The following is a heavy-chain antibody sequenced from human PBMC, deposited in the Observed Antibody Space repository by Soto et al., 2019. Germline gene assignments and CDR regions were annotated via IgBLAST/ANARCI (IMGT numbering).Heavy chain of an antibody. Sequence: QITLKESGPTLVKPTQTLTLTCTFSGFSLSTSGVGVVWIRQPPGKALEWLALIYWDDDKRYSPSLKSRLTITKDTSKNQVVLTTTNIDPEYTATYYCAHKGYWFDPWGQGTLVTVSS. J-gene: IGHJ5*02. CDR1: GFSLSTSGVG. CDR3: AHKGYWFDP. D-gene: IGHD2-2*01. CDR2: IYWDDDK. V-gene: IGHV2-5*02.